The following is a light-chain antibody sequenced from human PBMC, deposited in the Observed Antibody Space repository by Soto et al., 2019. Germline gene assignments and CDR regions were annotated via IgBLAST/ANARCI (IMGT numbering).Light chain of an antibody. CDR2: SNN. Sequence: QSVLTQPPSASGTPGQRVTISCSGSSCNMGVNTVNWYQQLPGTTPKLLIYSNNDRPSGVPVRFSGSKTGTSASLAISGRQSEDEADYYSAAWDGSLNGVVFGGGTSSPS. V-gene: IGLV1-44*01. J-gene: IGLJ2*01. CDR1: SCNMGVNT. CDR3: AAWDGSLNGVV.